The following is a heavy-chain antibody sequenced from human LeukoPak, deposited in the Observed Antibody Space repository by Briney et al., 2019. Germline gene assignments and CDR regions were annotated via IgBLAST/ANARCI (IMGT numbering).Heavy chain of an antibody. CDR2: INHSGST. V-gene: IGHV4-34*01. J-gene: IGHJ4*02. CDR3: ARGTAAGTGYFDY. D-gene: IGHD6-13*01. Sequence: SETLSLTCAVYGGSFSGYYWSWIRQPPGKGLEWMGEINHSGSTNYNPSLKSRVTISVDTSKNQFSLKLSSVTAADTAVYYCARGTAAGTGYFDYWGQGTLVTVSS. CDR1: GGSFSGYY.